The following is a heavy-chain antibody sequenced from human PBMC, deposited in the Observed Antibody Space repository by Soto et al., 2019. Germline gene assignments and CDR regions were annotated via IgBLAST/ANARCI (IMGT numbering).Heavy chain of an antibody. CDR2: IIPILGIA. D-gene: IGHD3-22*01. Sequence: QVQLVQSGAEVKKPGSSVKVSCKASGGTFSSYTISWVRQAPGQGLEWMGRIIPILGIANYAQKFQGRVTITADKSTSTAYMELSSLRSEDTAVYYCARVYYASSGYPLYYFDYWGQGTLVTVSS. CDR3: ARVYYASSGYPLYYFDY. CDR1: GGTFSSYT. V-gene: IGHV1-69*02. J-gene: IGHJ4*02.